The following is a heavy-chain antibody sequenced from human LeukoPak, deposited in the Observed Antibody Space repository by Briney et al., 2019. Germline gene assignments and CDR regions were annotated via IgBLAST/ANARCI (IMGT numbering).Heavy chain of an antibody. CDR3: TIGRDIAVAGPGGYFDH. D-gene: IGHD6-19*01. J-gene: IGHJ4*02. V-gene: IGHV3-11*01. CDR2: LSLGGATI. CDR1: AFTFCDYH. Sequence: GGSLRRSCAASAFTFCDYHMNWIRHAPGKGLEWLSFLSLGGATIYFVDSVRGRFTISRNNAKNSLYLQMNSLTAEDTAVYYCTIGRDIAVAGPGGYFDHWGQGTLVTVSS.